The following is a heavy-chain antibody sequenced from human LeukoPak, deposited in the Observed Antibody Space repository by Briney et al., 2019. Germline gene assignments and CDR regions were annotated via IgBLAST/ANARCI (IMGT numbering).Heavy chain of an antibody. D-gene: IGHD4-17*01. CDR3: AKDDLTGSPQLRYGDYAVLGNANDY. CDR1: GFTFSSYW. Sequence: PGGSLRLSCAASGFTFSSYWMHWVRQAPGKGLVWVSRIYSDGTTTSYADSVKGRFTISRDNAKNTLYLQMNSLRAEDAAVYYCAKDDLTGSPQLRYGDYAVLGNANDYWGQGTLVTVSS. CDR2: IYSDGTTT. V-gene: IGHV3-74*01. J-gene: IGHJ4*02.